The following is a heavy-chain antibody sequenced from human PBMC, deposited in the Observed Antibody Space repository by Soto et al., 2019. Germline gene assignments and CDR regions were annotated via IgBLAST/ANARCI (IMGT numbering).Heavy chain of an antibody. D-gene: IGHD1-26*01. V-gene: IGHV4-30-2*01. CDR2: IYHSGST. J-gene: IGHJ4*02. Sequence: SETLSLTCAVSGGSISSGGYSWSWIRQPPGKGLEWIGYIYHSGSTYYNPSLKSRVTMSVDTSKNQFSLKLTSVTAVDTAVYYGARREIQGPIDYWGQGTLVTVSS. CDR3: ARREIQGPIDY. CDR1: GGSISSGGYS.